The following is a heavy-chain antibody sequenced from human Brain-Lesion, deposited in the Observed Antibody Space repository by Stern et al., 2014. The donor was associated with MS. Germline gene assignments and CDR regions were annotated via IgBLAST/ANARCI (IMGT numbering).Heavy chain of an antibody. D-gene: IGHD1-26*01. Sequence: VQLVESCAEVKKPGASVKVSCKVSGYTLTELSMHWVRQAPRKGLEWMGGFDPEDGETIYAQKFQGRVTMTEDTSTDTAYMELSSLRSEDTAVYYCATLSPGAGGNYYRHFDYWGQGTLVTVSS. V-gene: IGHV1-24*01. CDR1: GYTLTELS. J-gene: IGHJ4*02. CDR3: ATLSPGAGGNYYRHFDY. CDR2: FDPEDGET.